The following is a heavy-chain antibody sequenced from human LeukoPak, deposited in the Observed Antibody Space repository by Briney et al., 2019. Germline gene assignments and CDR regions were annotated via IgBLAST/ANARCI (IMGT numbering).Heavy chain of an antibody. CDR3: ARSGRLQLPDY. CDR2: IYYSGST. Sequence: SETLSLTCTVSGGSISSSSYYWGWIRQPPGKGLEWIGSIYYSGSTYYNPSLKSRVTISVDTSKNQFSLKLSSVTAADTAVYYCARSGRLQLPDYWGQGTLVTVSS. J-gene: IGHJ4*02. D-gene: IGHD5-24*01. V-gene: IGHV4-39*01. CDR1: GGSISSSSYY.